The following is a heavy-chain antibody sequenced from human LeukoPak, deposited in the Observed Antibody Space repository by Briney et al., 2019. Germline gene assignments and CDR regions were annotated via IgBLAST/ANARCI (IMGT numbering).Heavy chain of an antibody. Sequence: VASVKVSCKASGYTFTSYDINWVRQATGQGLEWMGWMNPNSGNTGYAQKLQGRVTMTRNTSISTAYMELSSLRSEDTAVYYCARKVVDWFDPWGQGTLVTVSS. D-gene: IGHD2-15*01. CDR2: MNPNSGNT. J-gene: IGHJ5*02. CDR3: ARKVVDWFDP. V-gene: IGHV1-8*01. CDR1: GYTFTSYD.